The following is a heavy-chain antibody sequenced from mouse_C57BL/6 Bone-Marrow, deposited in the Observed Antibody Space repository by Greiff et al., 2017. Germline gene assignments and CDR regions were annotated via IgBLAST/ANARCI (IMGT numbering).Heavy chain of an antibody. CDR2: IHPNSGST. V-gene: IGHV1-64*01. CDR3: ARRYYYGSSGRGFDY. CDR1: GYTFTSYW. J-gene: IGHJ2*01. D-gene: IGHD1-1*01. Sequence: VQLQQSGAELVKPGASVKLSCKASGYTFTSYWMHWVKQRPGQGLEWIGMIHPNSGSTNYNEKFKSKATLTVDKSSSTAYMQLSSLTSEDSAVYYCARRYYYGSSGRGFDYWGQGTTLTVSS.